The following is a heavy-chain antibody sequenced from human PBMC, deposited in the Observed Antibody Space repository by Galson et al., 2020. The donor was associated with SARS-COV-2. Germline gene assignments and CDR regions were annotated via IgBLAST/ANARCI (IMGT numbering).Heavy chain of an antibody. V-gene: IGHV3-33*01. D-gene: IGHD4-17*01. CDR1: GFTFRSYG. Sequence: GGSLRLSCAASGFTFRSYGMLWVRQTPDKGLEWVAAIWFDSSHSYYADSVRGRFIISRDNSRNTLYLQMNSLRAEDTAVYYCAPEARVTTGYAYWGQGTLVTVSS. J-gene: IGHJ4*02. CDR3: APEARVTTGYAY. CDR2: IWFDSSHS.